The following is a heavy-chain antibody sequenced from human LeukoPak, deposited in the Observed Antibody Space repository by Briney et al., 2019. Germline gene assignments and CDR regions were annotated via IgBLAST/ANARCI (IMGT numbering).Heavy chain of an antibody. Sequence: GGSLRLSCATSGFTFTNYGFHWVRQAPGKGLEYVSAISSNGGSTYYADSVKGRFTISRDNSKNTLYLQMSSLRAEDTAVYYCVKAAGRSHFDYWGQGTLVTVSS. V-gene: IGHV3-64D*06. CDR2: ISSNGGST. J-gene: IGHJ4*02. D-gene: IGHD1-14*01. CDR1: GFTFTNYG. CDR3: VKAAGRSHFDY.